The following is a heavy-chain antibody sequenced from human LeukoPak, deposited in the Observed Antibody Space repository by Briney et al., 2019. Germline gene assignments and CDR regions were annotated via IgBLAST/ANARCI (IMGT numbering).Heavy chain of an antibody. CDR1: GYTFTGYY. J-gene: IGHJ4*02. CDR3: ARVWGMTTVTTMGY. CDR2: INPNSGGT. V-gene: IGHV1-2*02. D-gene: IGHD4-17*01. Sequence: ASVKVSCKASGYTFTGYYMHWVRQAPGQGLEWMGWINPNSGGTNYAQKFQGRVTMTRDTSISTASMELSRLRSDDTAVYYYARVWGMTTVTTMGYWGQGTLVTVSS.